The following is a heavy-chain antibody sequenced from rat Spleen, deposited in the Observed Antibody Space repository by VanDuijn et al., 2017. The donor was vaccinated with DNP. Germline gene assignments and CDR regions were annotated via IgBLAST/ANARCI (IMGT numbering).Heavy chain of an antibody. CDR3: ARHGRVTTVATYWYFDF. V-gene: IGHV5-25*01. D-gene: IGHD1-3*01. J-gene: IGHJ1*01. CDR1: GFTFSKEA. CDR2: ISVGGGNT. Sequence: EVRLVESGGGLVQPGRSLKLSCAVSGFTFSKEAMAWVRQAPTKGLEWVASISVGGGNTYYRDSVKGRFTVSRDSAKSTLYLQMDSLRSEDTATYYCARHGRVTTVATYWYFDFWGPGTMVTVSS.